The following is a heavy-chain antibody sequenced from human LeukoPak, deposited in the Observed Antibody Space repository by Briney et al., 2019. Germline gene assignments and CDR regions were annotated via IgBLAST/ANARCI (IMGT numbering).Heavy chain of an antibody. D-gene: IGHD6-19*01. CDR3: SFATSGWKATLDY. Sequence: GGSLRLSPTASGITSRNSAINWVRQAPGKGLERVGFTKSNINGATAEYATSVKGRFSISRDDSTSIAYLQMNSRKSEDTGVYYCSFATSGWKATLDYWGRGSPVTVSS. CDR2: TKSNINGATA. V-gene: IGHV3-49*04. J-gene: IGHJ4*02. CDR1: GITSRNSA.